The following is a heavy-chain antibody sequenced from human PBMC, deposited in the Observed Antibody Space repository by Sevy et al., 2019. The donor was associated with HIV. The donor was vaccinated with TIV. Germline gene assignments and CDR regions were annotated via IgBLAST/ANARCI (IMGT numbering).Heavy chain of an antibody. V-gene: IGHV1-69*13. J-gene: IGHJ5*02. Sequence: ASVKVSCKASGGTFSSYAISWVRQAPGQGLEWMGGIIPTFGTANYAQKFQGRVTITADESTSTAYMELSSLRSEDTAVYYCARAYLDTAMVKTFDPWGQGTLVTVSS. CDR3: ARAYLDTAMVKTFDP. CDR1: GGTFSSYA. D-gene: IGHD5-18*01. CDR2: IIPTFGTA.